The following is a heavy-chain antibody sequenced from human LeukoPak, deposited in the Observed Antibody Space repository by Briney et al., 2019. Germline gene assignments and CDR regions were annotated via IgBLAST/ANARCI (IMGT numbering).Heavy chain of an antibody. J-gene: IGHJ4*02. CDR3: ARAPTMVRGVYRLTQLDY. CDR1: GGSISSYY. V-gene: IGHV4-4*07. Sequence: KPSETLSLTCTVSGGSISSYYWSWIRQPAGKGLEWIGRIYTSGSTNYNPSLKSRVTMSVDTSKNQFSLKLSSVTAADTAVYYCARAPTMVRGVYRLTQLDYWGQGTLVTVSS. D-gene: IGHD3-10*01. CDR2: IYTSGST.